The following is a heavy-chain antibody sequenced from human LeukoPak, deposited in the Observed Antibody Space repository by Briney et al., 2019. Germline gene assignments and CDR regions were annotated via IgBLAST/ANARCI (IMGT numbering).Heavy chain of an antibody. J-gene: IGHJ4*02. V-gene: IGHV3-43*02. Sequence: GGSPRLSCAASGFTFDAHSMHWVRQAPGKGLEWVSLISGDGGSKHYAASVKGRFTISRDNSEASLFLQMRSLRSEDTAFYYCAKRSGAPNNFDFWGQGALVTVSS. CDR2: ISGDGGSK. CDR1: GFTFDAHS. D-gene: IGHD1-1*01. CDR3: AKRSGAPNNFDF.